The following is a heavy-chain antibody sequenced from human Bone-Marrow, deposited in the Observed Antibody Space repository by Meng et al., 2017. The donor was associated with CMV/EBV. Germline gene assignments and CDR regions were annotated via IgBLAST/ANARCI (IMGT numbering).Heavy chain of an antibody. CDR3: TTRLVVLTVTTSVTRPTKYGMDV. CDR1: GFTVSSNY. J-gene: IGHJ6*02. V-gene: IGHV3-53*01. CDR2: IYSGGST. D-gene: IGHD4-17*01. Sequence: GGSLRLSCAASGFTVSSNYMSWVRQAPGKGLEWVSVIYSGGSTYYADSVKGRFTISRDNSKNTLYLQMNSLKTEDTAVYYCTTRLVVLTVTTSVTRPTKYGMDVWGQGTTVTVSS.